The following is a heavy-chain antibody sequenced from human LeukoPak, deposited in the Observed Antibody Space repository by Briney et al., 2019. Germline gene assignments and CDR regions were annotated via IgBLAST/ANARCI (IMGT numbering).Heavy chain of an antibody. D-gene: IGHD3-22*01. CDR2: ISTSGSTI. J-gene: IGHJ4*02. Sequence: WGTLRLSCAASGFTFSDYYMSWIRQAPGKGLEWVSYISTSGSTIYYADSVKGRFTISRDNAKNSLYLQMNSLRAEDTAVYYCARGSYDSSGYYRGVYFDYWGQGTLVTVSS. V-gene: IGHV3-11*01. CDR1: GFTFSDYY. CDR3: ARGSYDSSGYYRGVYFDY.